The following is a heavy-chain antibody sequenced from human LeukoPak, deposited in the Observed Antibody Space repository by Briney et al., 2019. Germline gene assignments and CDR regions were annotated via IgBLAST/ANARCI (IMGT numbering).Heavy chain of an antibody. CDR1: GGSISSSNW. CDR2: IYHSGNT. J-gene: IGHJ4*02. CDR3: ASYPKSGSYAFDY. Sequence: SSETLSLTCAVSGGSISSSNWWSWVRQPPGKGLEWIGEIYHSGNTNYNPSLKSRVTISVDKSKNQFSLKLSSVTAADTAVYYCASYPKSGSYAFDYWGQGTLVTVSS. D-gene: IGHD1-26*01. V-gene: IGHV4-4*02.